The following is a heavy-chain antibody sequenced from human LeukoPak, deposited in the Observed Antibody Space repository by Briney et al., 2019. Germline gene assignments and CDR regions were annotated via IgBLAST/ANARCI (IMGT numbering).Heavy chain of an antibody. D-gene: IGHD6-13*01. CDR1: GFTFNRYS. Sequence: WGSLRLSCAASGFTFNRYSMNWVRQAPGKWLEWISYISGSGGSTYYADSVKGRFTISRDNSKNTLYLQMNSLRAEDTAVYYCAKGLSEGSSTERNYYYMDVWGKGTTVTVSS. CDR3: AKGLSEGSSTERNYYYMDV. J-gene: IGHJ6*03. V-gene: IGHV3-23*01. CDR2: ISGSGGST.